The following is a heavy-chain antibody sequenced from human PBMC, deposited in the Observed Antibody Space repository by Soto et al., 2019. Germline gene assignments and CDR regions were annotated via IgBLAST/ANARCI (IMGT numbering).Heavy chain of an antibody. J-gene: IGHJ4*02. V-gene: IGHV4-31*03. CDR1: GDSIGTGGYY. CDR3: ATNHDDISGRTPLLFDS. D-gene: IGHD3-22*01. CDR2: IHYSGST. Sequence: QVQLQESGPGLVKPSQTLSLTCTVSGDSIGTGGYYWDWIRQHPGKGPEWIGYIHYSGSTYYNPSLKIRRTISLDTSKNQFSLHLSSVTAAGTAVYYCATNHDDISGRTPLLFDSWGQGTLVTVSS.